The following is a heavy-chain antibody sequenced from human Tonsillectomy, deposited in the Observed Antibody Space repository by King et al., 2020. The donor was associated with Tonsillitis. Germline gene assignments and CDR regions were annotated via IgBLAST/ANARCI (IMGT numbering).Heavy chain of an antibody. J-gene: IGHJ5*02. V-gene: IGHV4-4*07. CDR3: ARSGYSYGSGLNWFDP. CDR1: GGSISRYY. D-gene: IGHD5-18*01. CDR2: IYTSGST. Sequence: VQLQESGPGLVKPSETLSLTCTVSGGSISRYYWSWIRQPAGKGLEWIGRIYTSGSTNYNPSLKSRVTMSVDTSKNQFSLKLSSVTAADTAVYYCARSGYSYGSGLNWFDPWGQGTLVTVSS.